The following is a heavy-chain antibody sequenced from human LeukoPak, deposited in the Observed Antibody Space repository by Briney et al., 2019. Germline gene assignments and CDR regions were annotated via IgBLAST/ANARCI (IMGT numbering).Heavy chain of an antibody. J-gene: IGHJ4*02. Sequence: PGGSLRLSCAASGFIFSSYEMNWVRQAPGKGLEWISYISSSDTTAIYYADSVKGRFTISRDNAKTSLYLQMNSRRAEDTAVYYCVVHSVSSCYWGQGTLVTVSS. CDR1: GFIFSSYE. CDR3: VVHSVSSCY. D-gene: IGHD1-26*01. CDR2: ISSSDTTAI. V-gene: IGHV3-48*03.